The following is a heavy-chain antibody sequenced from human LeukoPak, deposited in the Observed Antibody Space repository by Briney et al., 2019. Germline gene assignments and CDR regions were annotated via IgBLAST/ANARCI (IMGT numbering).Heavy chain of an antibody. Sequence: GGSLRLSCAASGFTFSTYTMSWVRQATGKGLEWVSRISASGGTTYVADSVKGRFTISRDNSKDTLYLQMKSLRADDTAVYYCAKGRSNSGYSPFDYWGQGTLVTVSS. CDR1: GFTFSTYT. CDR3: AKGRSNSGYSPFDY. V-gene: IGHV3-23*01. J-gene: IGHJ4*02. D-gene: IGHD6-19*01. CDR2: ISASGGTT.